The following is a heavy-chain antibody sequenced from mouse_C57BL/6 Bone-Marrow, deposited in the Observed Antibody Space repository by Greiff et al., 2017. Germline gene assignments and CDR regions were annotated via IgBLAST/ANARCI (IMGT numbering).Heavy chain of an antibody. CDR1: GYTFTSYD. CDR2: IYPRAGST. CDR3: ARAGTGYAMDY. J-gene: IGHJ4*01. D-gene: IGHD3-3*01. V-gene: IGHV1-85*01. Sequence: VQVVESGPELVKPGASVKLSCKASGYTFTSYDINWVKQRPGQGLEWIGWIYPRAGSTKYNEKFKGKATLTVDTSSSTAYMELHSLTSEDSAVYFCARAGTGYAMDYWGQGTSVTVSS.